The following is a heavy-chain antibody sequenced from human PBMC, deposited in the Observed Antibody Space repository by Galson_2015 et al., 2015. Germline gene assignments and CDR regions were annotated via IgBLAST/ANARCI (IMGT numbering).Heavy chain of an antibody. CDR2: ITASGGSP. V-gene: IGHV3-74*01. CDR1: GFTFRNYW. CDR3: VRGNSGYGNFDY. J-gene: IGHJ4*02. D-gene: IGHD5-18*01. Sequence: SLRLSCAASGFTFRNYWMVWVRQAPGKGLEWVSLITASGGSPYYADSVKGRFTISRDDAKSTLYLQMNSLRAEDTAVYYCVRGNSGYGNFDYWGQGILVTVSS.